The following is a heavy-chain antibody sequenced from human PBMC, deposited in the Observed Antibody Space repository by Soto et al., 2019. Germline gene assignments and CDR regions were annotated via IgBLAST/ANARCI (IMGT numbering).Heavy chain of an antibody. Sequence: QVQLVQSGAEVKKPGASVKVSCKASGYTFSNSGINWVRQAPGQGLEWMGWISTYNGHTNYAQKLQGRVTMTTDKSTSTAYMELRSLRSDDTAVYYCARGPPTYDGVHAFDIWGQGTMVTVYS. V-gene: IGHV1-18*01. J-gene: IGHJ3*02. CDR1: GYTFSNSG. CDR3: ARGPPTYDGVHAFDI. CDR2: ISTYNGHT. D-gene: IGHD3-3*01.